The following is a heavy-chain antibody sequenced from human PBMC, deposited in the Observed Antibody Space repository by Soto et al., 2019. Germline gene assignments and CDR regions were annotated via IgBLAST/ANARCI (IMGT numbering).Heavy chain of an antibody. Sequence: QVQLVESGGGLVKPGGSLRLSCAASGFTFSDYYMSWIRQAPGKGLEWVSYISSSGSTIYYADSVKGRFTISRDNAKNSLYLQMNSLGAEDTAVYYCATRCSSTSCPQHAFDIWGQGTMVTVSS. CDR3: ATRCSSTSCPQHAFDI. J-gene: IGHJ3*02. CDR1: GFTFSDYY. V-gene: IGHV3-11*01. D-gene: IGHD2-2*01. CDR2: ISSSGSTI.